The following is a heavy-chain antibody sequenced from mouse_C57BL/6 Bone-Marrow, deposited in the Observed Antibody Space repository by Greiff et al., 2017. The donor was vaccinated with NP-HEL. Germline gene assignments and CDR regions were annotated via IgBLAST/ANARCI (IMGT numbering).Heavy chain of an antibody. J-gene: IGHJ3*01. CDR3: AREGGYYGSPFAY. Sequence: EVQRVESGPGLVKPSQSLSLSCSATGYSIISGYFWYWIRQFPGNKLEWMAYISYDGSNNYNPSLKNRISLTRDISKNQFYLQLTSVTTEDTATYYCAREGGYYGSPFAYWGQGTRVTVSA. CDR1: GYSIISGYF. V-gene: IGHV3-6*01. D-gene: IGHD1-1*01. CDR2: ISYDGSN.